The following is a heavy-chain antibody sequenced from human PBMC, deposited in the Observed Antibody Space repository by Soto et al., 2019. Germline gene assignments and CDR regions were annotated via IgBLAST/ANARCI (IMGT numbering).Heavy chain of an antibody. Sequence: EVQLVESGGGWVQPGGSLKLSCAASGFTFSGSAMHWVRQASGKGLEWVGRIRSKANSYATAYAASGKGRITISRDDSENTAYLQMNSLNTEDTAVYYCTRRIEAATGTGGYFDLWGRGTLVTVSS. J-gene: IGHJ2*01. CDR1: GFTFSGSA. CDR2: IRSKANSYAT. D-gene: IGHD6-13*01. CDR3: TRRIEAATGTGGYFDL. V-gene: IGHV3-73*02.